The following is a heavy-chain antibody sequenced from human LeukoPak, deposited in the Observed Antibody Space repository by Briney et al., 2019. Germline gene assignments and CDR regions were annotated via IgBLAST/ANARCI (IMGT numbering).Heavy chain of an antibody. J-gene: IGHJ4*02. D-gene: IGHD1-7*01. CDR1: GFTFSSYS. CDR3: ATAGNYRFDY. Sequence: GGSLRLSCAASGFTFSSYSMNWVRQAPGKGLEWVSYISSSSSTTNYADSVKGRFTISRDNAKNTLYLQMNSLRAEDTAVYYCATAGNYRFDYWGQGTLVTVSS. CDR2: ISSSSSTT. V-gene: IGHV3-48*04.